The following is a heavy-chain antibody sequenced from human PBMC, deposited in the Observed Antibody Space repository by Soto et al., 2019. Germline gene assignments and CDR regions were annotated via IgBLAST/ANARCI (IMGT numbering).Heavy chain of an antibody. Sequence: QVQLQESGPGLVKPSQTLSLTCAVSGGSISRSVYYCNWIRQHPGKGLEWIGYIHNRGTTYYNPFLESRLTFSVDTSKNQFSLKFSSVTTADTAVYYCARDSIVRRVVGWYFDLLGRGTLVTGSS. CDR1: GGSISRSVYY. J-gene: IGHJ2*01. D-gene: IGHD3-10*01. V-gene: IGHV4-31*11. CDR2: IHNRGTT. CDR3: ARDSIVRRVVGWYFDL.